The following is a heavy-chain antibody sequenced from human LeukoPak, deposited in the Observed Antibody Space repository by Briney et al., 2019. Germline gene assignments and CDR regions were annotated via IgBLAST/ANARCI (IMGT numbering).Heavy chain of an antibody. CDR1: GFTFSSYA. CDR2: ISGSGGST. J-gene: IGHJ3*02. CDR3: AKHSETLTLYQGTFDI. D-gene: IGHD2-2*01. Sequence: QPGASLRLSCAASGFTFSSYAMSWVRQAPGKGLEWVSAISGSGGSTYYADSVKGRFTISRDNSKNTLYLQMNSLRAEDTAVYYCAKHSETLTLYQGTFDIWGQGTMVTVSS. V-gene: IGHV3-23*01.